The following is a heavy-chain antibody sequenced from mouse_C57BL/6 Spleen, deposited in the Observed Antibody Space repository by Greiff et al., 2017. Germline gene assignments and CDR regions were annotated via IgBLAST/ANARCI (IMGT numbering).Heavy chain of an antibody. CDR3: DRHPSSSYWYFDV. Sequence: QVQLQQSGPGLVAPSQSLSITCTVSGFSLTSYGVHWVRQPPGKGLEWLVVIWSDGSTTYNSALKSRLSISKDNSKSQVFLKMNSLQAVDTAMYYCDRHPSSSYWYFDVWGTGTTVTVSS. J-gene: IGHJ1*03. V-gene: IGHV2-6-1*01. D-gene: IGHD1-1*01. CDR2: IWSDGST. CDR1: GFSLTSYG.